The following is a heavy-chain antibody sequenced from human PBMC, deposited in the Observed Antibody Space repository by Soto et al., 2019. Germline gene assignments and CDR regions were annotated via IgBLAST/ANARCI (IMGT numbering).Heavy chain of an antibody. J-gene: IGHJ6*02. CDR1: GFTFSSYW. D-gene: IGHD6-13*01. Sequence: PGGSLRLSCAASGFTFSSYWMSWVRQTPGKGLEGVANIKQDGSEKYYVDSVKGRFTISRDNAKNSLYLQMNSLRAEDTAVYYCARDQRAHSSSWYYPRHYYYYGMDVWGQGPTVTVSS. CDR3: ARDQRAHSSSWYYPRHYYYYGMDV. V-gene: IGHV3-7*01. CDR2: IKQDGSEK.